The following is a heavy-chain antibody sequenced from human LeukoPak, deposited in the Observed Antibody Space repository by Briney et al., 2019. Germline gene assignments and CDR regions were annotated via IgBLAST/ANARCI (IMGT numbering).Heavy chain of an antibody. Sequence: ASVKVSCKASGYTFTGYYMHWVRQAPGQGLEWMGWINPNSGGTNYAQKFQGRVTMTRDTSISTAYMELSRLRSDDTAVYYCARGTHLMVGATSDDYWGQGTLVTVSS. CDR2: INPNSGGT. CDR3: ARGTHLMVGATSDDY. CDR1: GYTFTGYY. D-gene: IGHD1-26*01. V-gene: IGHV1-2*02. J-gene: IGHJ4*02.